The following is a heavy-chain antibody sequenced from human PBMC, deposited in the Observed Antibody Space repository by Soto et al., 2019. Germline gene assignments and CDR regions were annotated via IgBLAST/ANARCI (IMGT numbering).Heavy chain of an antibody. Sequence: GGSLRLSCAASGFTFSSYGMHWVRQAPGKGLEWVAVISYDGSNKYYADSVKGRFTISRDNSKNTLYLQMNSLRAEDTAVYYCAKDTAYYDFFSCYYTYHYHMYFWGKGTTVTVSS. CDR2: ISYDGSNK. V-gene: IGHV3-30*18. D-gene: IGHD3-3*01. J-gene: IGHJ6*03. CDR1: GFTFSSYG. CDR3: AKDTAYYDFFSCYYTYHYHMYF.